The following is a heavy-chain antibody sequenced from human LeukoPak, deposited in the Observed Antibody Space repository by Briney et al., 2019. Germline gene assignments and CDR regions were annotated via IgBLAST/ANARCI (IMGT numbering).Heavy chain of an antibody. CDR2: IYYSGST. J-gene: IGHJ4*02. D-gene: IGHD3-10*01. CDR1: GGSISSYY. V-gene: IGHV4-59*01. CDR3: ARDLRYGYLDY. Sequence: KTSETLSLTCTVSGGSISSYYWSWIRQPPGKGLEWIGYIYYSGSTNYNPSLKSRVTISVDTFKNQFSLKLSSVTAADTAVYYCARDLRYGYLDYWGQGTLVTVSS.